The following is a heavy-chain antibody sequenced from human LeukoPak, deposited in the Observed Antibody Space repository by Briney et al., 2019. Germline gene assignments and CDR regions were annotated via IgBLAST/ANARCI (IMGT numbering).Heavy chain of an antibody. CDR1: GGGDSITDYY. J-gene: IGHJ4*02. CDR2: VYHRGST. D-gene: IGHD3-10*01. V-gene: IGHV4-59*01. CDR3: ARRSLKSEFF. Sequence: SETLSLTCTMSGGGDSITDYYWSWIRQPPGKGLEWLGYVYHRGSTDYSPSLKSRLIISLDTSKSQFSLRLSSVTAADTAVYYCARRSLKSEFFWGQGTLVTVSS.